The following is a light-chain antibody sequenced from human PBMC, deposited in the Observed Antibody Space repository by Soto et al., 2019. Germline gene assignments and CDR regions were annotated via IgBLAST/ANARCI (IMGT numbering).Light chain of an antibody. CDR2: DAS. V-gene: IGKV1-5*01. J-gene: IGKJ1*01. CDR3: QQYKSYST. CDR1: QSLNSR. Sequence: DIKMTQSPSSLSASVGDRVTLTFRAAQSLNSRLAWYQHRPGKAPRLLIYDASTLESGVPSRFSGSGSGTEFTFTINNLQPDDLATYICQQYKSYSTFGRGTKV.